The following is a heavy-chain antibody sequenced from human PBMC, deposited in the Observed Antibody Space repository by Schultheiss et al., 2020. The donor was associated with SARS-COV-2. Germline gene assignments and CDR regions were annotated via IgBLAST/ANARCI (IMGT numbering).Heavy chain of an antibody. J-gene: IGHJ4*02. Sequence: GGSLRLSCAASGFTFSSFGMHWVRQAPGKGLEWVAVIWYDGSNKYYADSVKGRFTISRDNSKNTLYLQMNSLRAEDTAVYYCARHRIQLWPVPADHWGQGNLVTVSS. CDR3: ARHRIQLWPVPADH. CDR2: IWYDGSNK. V-gene: IGHV3-33*08. D-gene: IGHD5-18*01. CDR1: GFTFSSFG.